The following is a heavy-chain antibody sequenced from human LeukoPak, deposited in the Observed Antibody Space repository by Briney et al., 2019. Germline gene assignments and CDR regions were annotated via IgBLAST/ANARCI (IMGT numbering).Heavy chain of an antibody. CDR2: ISAFGGST. D-gene: IGHD5-12*01. CDR1: GFTFDNYA. CDR3: AKDRGSSDYGISVRGRNCFDP. J-gene: IGHJ5*02. V-gene: IGHV3-23*01. Sequence: PGGSLRLSCAASGFTFDNYAMSWVRQAPGKGLEWVSGISAFGGSTYYADSVKGRFTIFRDSSKSTLYVQMNSLRAEDTAVYYCAKDRGSSDYGISVRGRNCFDPWGQGTLVTVSS.